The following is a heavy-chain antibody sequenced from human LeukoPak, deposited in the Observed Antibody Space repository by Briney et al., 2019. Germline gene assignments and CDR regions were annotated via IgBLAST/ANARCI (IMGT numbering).Heavy chain of an antibody. Sequence: PGGSLRLSCAASGFTFDDYAMHWVRQGPGKGLEWVSAISGDGGSTYHADSGKGRFPSSRHNSKTSLYLQMNSLSTEDTALYSCAKGSSWFDYWGQGTLVTVTS. CDR2: ISGDGGST. D-gene: IGHD6-13*01. J-gene: IGHJ4*02. CDR3: AKGSSWFDY. CDR1: GFTFDDYA. V-gene: IGHV3-43*02.